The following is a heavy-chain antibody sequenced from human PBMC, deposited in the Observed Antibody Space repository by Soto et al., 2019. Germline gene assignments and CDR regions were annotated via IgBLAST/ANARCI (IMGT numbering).Heavy chain of an antibody. V-gene: IGHV3-21*01. J-gene: IGHJ4*02. CDR3: ARVIGSGWKTADY. D-gene: IGHD6-19*01. CDR2: ISSSSSYI. Sequence: EVQLVESGGGLVKPGGSLRLSCAASGFTFSSYSMNWVRQAPGKGLEWVSSISSSSSYIYYADSVKGRFTISRDNAKNSLYLQMNSLRAEDTAVYYCARVIGSGWKTADYWGQGTLVTVSS. CDR1: GFTFSSYS.